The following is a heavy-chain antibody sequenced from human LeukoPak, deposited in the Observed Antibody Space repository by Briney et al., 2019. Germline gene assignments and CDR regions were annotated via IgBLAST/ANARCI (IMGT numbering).Heavy chain of an antibody. V-gene: IGHV3-30*18. D-gene: IGHD3-10*01. CDR3: AKDAWAMVRGVID. CDR1: GFTFSSYG. Sequence: PGRSLRLSCAASGFTFSSYGMHWVRQAPGKGLEWVAVISYDGSNKYYADSVKGRFTISRDNSKNTLYLQMNSLRAEDTAVYYRAKDAWAMVRGVIDWGQGTLVTVSS. CDR2: ISYDGSNK. J-gene: IGHJ4*02.